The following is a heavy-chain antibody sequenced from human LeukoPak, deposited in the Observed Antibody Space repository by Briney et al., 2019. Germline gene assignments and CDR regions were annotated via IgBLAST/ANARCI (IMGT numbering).Heavy chain of an antibody. CDR3: ARGRYRFDD. V-gene: IGHV4-59*01. D-gene: IGHD2-2*02. J-gene: IGHJ4*02. CDR1: GGSISSYY. CDR2: IYYSGCT. Sequence: SETLSLTCTVSGGSISSYYWSWIRQPPGKGLEWIGYIYYSGCTNYNPSLKSRVTISEDTSKNQFSLKLNSVTAADTALYYCARGRYRFDDWGQGTLVTVSS.